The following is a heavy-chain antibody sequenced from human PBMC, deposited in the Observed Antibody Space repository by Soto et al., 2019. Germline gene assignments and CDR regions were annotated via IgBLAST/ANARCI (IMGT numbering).Heavy chain of an antibody. D-gene: IGHD3-3*01. CDR2: ISGTGSST. V-gene: IGHV3-23*01. CDR3: ARDKGYNYDFWSGYPTALLY. J-gene: IGHJ4*02. CDR1: GFTFSNYA. Sequence: GGSLRLSCEASGFTFSNYAMSWVRQAPGKGLEWVSGISGTGSSTYYADSVEGRLAISRDNSKNTLYLQMNSLRSEDTAVYYCARDKGYNYDFWSGYPTALLYWGQGTLVTVSS.